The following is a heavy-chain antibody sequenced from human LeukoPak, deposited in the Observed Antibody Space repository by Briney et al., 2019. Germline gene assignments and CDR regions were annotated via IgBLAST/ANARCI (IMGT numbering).Heavy chain of an antibody. D-gene: IGHD6-19*01. Sequence: GGSLRLSCAASGFIFSDYYMTWIRQAPGKGLEWVSYISSSDSILYYADSVKGRFTISRDNAKNSLYLQMNSLRAEDTALYYCARVSDISVAAYFDYWGQGTLVTVSS. CDR1: GFIFSDYY. V-gene: IGHV3-11*01. J-gene: IGHJ4*02. CDR2: ISSSDSIL. CDR3: ARVSDISVAAYFDY.